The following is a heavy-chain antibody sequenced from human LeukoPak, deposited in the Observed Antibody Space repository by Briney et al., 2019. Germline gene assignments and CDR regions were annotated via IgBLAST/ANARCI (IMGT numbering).Heavy chain of an antibody. V-gene: IGHV4-59*08. CDR3: ARAYFSSWYMNWFDP. CDR1: GGSINSYY. Sequence: SETLSLTCTVSGGSINSYYWSWIRQPPGKGLQWIGCIHYSGSTNYNPSLKSRVTISVDTSKNQFSLKLSSVTAADTAVYYCARAYFSSWYMNWFDPWGQGTLVTVSS. D-gene: IGHD6-13*01. CDR2: IHYSGST. J-gene: IGHJ5*02.